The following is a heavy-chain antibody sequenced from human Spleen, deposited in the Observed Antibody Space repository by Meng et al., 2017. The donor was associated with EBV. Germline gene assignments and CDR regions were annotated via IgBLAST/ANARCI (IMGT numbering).Heavy chain of an antibody. CDR2: IHHSGGT. CDR1: RGFITSGDW. J-gene: IGHJ4*02. Sequence: QLRESGPGLVRPSGTLSLTCVVSRGFITSGDWWSWVRQSPGKGLEWIGEIHHSGGTSYNPSLKSRVTISLDMSKDQFSLRLSSVTAADTAVYYCARAGYHRPASEYWGQGTLVTVSS. CDR3: ARAGYHRPASEY. D-gene: IGHD2-15*01. V-gene: IGHV4-4*02.